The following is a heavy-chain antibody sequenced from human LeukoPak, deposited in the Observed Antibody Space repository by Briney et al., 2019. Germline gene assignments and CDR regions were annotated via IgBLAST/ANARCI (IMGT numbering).Heavy chain of an antibody. CDR2: IRYDGSNK. D-gene: IGHD2-2*01. J-gene: IGHJ4*02. Sequence: GGSLRLSCAASGFTFSSYGMHWVRQAPGKGLEWVAFIRYDGSNKYYADSVKGRFTISRDNSKNTLYLQMNSLRAEDTAVYYCVKELIVVVPAAFDYWGQGTLVTVSS. CDR3: VKELIVVVPAAFDY. V-gene: IGHV3-30*02. CDR1: GFTFSSYG.